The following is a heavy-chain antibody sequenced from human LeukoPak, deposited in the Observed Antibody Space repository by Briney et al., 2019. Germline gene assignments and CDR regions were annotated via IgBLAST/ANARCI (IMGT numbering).Heavy chain of an antibody. J-gene: IGHJ4*02. Sequence: GRSLRLSCAASGLTFSSYAMHWVRQAPGKGLEWVAVISYDGSNNYYADSVKGRFTISRDNSENTLYLHMNSLRAEDTALYYCARDLHGYSYGYFDYWGQGTLVTVSS. CDR1: GLTFSSYA. CDR2: ISYDGSNN. D-gene: IGHD5-18*01. V-gene: IGHV3-30-3*01. CDR3: ARDLHGYSYGYFDY.